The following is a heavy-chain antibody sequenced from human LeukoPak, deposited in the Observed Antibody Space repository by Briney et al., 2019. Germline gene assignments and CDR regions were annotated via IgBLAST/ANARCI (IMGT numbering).Heavy chain of an antibody. CDR3: VRDRELAY. CDR2: IYHSGST. CDR1: GGSISSYY. V-gene: IGHV4-59*01. Sequence: SETLSLTCTVSGGSISSYYWSWIRQPPGKGLEWIGYIYHSGSTYYNPSLKSRVTISVDTSKNQFSLKLSSVTAADTAVYYCVRDRELAYWGQGILVTVSS. D-gene: IGHD1-1*01. J-gene: IGHJ4*02.